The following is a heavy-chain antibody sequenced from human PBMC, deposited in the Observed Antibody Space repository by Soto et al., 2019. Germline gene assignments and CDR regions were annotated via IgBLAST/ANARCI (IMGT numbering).Heavy chain of an antibody. V-gene: IGHV6-1*01. CDR2: TYYRSKWFS. J-gene: IGHJ4*02. CDR1: GDSVSRTTAA. Sequence: SQTLSLTCAISGDSVSRTTAAWNWIRQFPSRGLEWLGRTYYRSKWFSDYAVSVKSRLTINADTSTNQFSLQLNSVTPDDTAVYYCARDEGALNSWGQGTPVIVSS. CDR3: ARDEGALNS.